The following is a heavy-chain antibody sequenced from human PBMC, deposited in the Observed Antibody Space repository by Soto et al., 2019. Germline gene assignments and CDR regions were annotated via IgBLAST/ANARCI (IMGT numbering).Heavy chain of an antibody. J-gene: IGHJ6*02. V-gene: IGHV1-18*04. CDR3: ARDSRFSSGWYEGYYYGLDV. CDR2: INTYYGNT. CDR1: GYTFTTYG. D-gene: IGHD6-19*01. Sequence: QVQLVQSGAEVKKPGASVKVSCKTSGYTFTTYGINWVRQAPGQGLEWMGWINTYYGNTHYAQNLQGRVSITIDTSTSTAYMELWSLRSDDTALYFCARDSRFSSGWYEGYYYGLDVWGQGTTVTVSS.